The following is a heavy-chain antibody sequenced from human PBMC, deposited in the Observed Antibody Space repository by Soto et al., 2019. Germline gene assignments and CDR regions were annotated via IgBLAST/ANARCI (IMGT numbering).Heavy chain of an antibody. J-gene: IGHJ6*02. V-gene: IGHV1-8*01. CDR2: MNPNSGNT. Sequence: ASVKVSCKASGYTFTSYDINWVRQATGQGLEWMGWMNPNSGNTGYAQKFQGRVTMTRNTSISTAYMELSSLRSEDTAVYYCARGALTYSSSSRWYSYGMDVWGQGTTVTVSS. D-gene: IGHD6-6*01. CDR3: ARGALTYSSSSRWYSYGMDV. CDR1: GYTFTSYD.